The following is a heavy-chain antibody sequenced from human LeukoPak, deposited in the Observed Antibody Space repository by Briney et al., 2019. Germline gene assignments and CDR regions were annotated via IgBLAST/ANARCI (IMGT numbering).Heavy chain of an antibody. V-gene: IGHV1-69*13. CDR1: GGTFSSYA. D-gene: IGHD1-1*01. CDR3: ARDGAGTTGTTGPYNWFDP. CDR2: IIPIFGTA. Sequence: SVKVSCKASGGTFSSYAISWVRQAPGQGLEWMGGIIPIFGTANYAQKFQGRVTITADESTSTAYMELSSLRSEDTAVYYCARDGAGTTGTTGPYNWFDPWGQGTLVTVSS. J-gene: IGHJ5*02.